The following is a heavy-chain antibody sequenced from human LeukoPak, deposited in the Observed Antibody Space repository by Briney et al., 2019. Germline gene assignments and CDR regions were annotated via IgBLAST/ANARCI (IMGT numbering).Heavy chain of an antibody. Sequence: PGGSLRLSCAASGFTFSDYYMSWIRQAPGKGLEWVSYISSSSSYTNYADSVKGRFTISRDNAKNSLYLQMNSLRAEDTAVYYCASSGNYYPYLLDYWGQGTLVTVSS. D-gene: IGHD1-26*01. V-gene: IGHV3-11*03. CDR2: ISSSSSYT. J-gene: IGHJ4*02. CDR1: GFTFSDYY. CDR3: ASSGNYYPYLLDY.